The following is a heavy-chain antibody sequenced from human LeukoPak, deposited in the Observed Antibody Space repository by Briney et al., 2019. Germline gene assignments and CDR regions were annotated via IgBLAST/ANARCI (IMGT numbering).Heavy chain of an antibody. D-gene: IGHD3-10*01. J-gene: IGHJ4*02. CDR3: ARDFGGALDY. CDR1: GFTFSSYG. V-gene: IGHV3-66*01. CDR2: IYSGGST. Sequence: GGSLRLSCAASGFTFSSYGMSWVRQAPGKGLEWVSVIYSGGSTYYADSVKGRFTISRDNSKNTLYLQMNSLRAEDTAVYYCARDFGGALDYWGQGTLVTVSS.